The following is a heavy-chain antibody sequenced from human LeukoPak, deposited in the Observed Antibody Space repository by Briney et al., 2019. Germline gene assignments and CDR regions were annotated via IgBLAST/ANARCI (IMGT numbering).Heavy chain of an antibody. CDR2: TYYRSKWYN. Sequence: SQTLSLTCGISGDSVSNNSVAWNWIRQSPSRGLEWLGRTYYRSKWYNEYALSVKSRIIINSDTSRNQFSLQLNSVTPADTAVYYCAREEGRKFGYWGQGTLITVSS. CDR3: AREEGRKFGY. J-gene: IGHJ4*02. V-gene: IGHV6-1*01. CDR1: GDSVSNNSVA.